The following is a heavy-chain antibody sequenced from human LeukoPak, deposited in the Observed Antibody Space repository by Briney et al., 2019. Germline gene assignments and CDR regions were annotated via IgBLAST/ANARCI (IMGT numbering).Heavy chain of an antibody. CDR1: GGSISSYY. J-gene: IGHJ4*02. Sequence: SENLSLTCTVSGGSISSYYWSWIRQPAGKGLEWIGRIYTSGSTNYNPSLKSRVTISVDTSKNQFSLKLSSVTAADTAVYYCAREPMTTRNFDYWGQGTLVTVSS. CDR2: IYTSGST. D-gene: IGHD4-11*01. V-gene: IGHV4-4*07. CDR3: AREPMTTRNFDY.